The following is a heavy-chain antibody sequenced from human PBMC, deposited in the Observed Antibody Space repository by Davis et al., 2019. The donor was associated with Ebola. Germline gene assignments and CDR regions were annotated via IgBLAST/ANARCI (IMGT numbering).Heavy chain of an antibody. CDR1: GFSLSTSGVG. Sequence: SGPTLVKPTQTLTLTCTFSGFSLSTSGVGVGWIRQPPGKALEWLAHIFSNDEKSYSTSLKSRLTVSKDTSKSQVVLTMTNMDPVDTATYYCARVTIFGVVPDAFDIWGRGTMVTVSS. D-gene: IGHD3-3*01. CDR3: ARVTIFGVVPDAFDI. V-gene: IGHV2-26*01. J-gene: IGHJ3*02. CDR2: IFSNDEK.